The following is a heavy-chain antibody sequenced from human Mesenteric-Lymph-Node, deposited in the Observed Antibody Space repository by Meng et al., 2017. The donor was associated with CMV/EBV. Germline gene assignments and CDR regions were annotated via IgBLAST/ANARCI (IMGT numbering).Heavy chain of an antibody. CDR2: ISSSSSYI. CDR3: TRGITGTTFDY. D-gene: IGHD1-7*01. J-gene: IGHJ4*02. CDR1: GFTFNLFT. V-gene: IGHV3-21*01. Sequence: GGSLRLSCEASGFTFNLFTIHWVRQAPGKGLEWVSSISSSSSYIYYADSVKGRFTISRDNAKNTLYLQMNSLRAEDTAVYYCTRGITGTTFDYWGQGTLVTVSS.